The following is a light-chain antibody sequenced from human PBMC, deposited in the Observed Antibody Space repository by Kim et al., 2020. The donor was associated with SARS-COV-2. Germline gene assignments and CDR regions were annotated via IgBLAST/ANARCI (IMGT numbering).Light chain of an antibody. CDR2: AAS. Sequence: SASVGDRFTSTCRASRSISFPLNWYQQKPGNAPELLIYAASSLQSGVPSTFSGSGSGTEFTLTITRLQPEDFATYYCQQSYSTPYSFGQGPNLEI. CDR3: QQSYSTPYS. CDR1: RSISFP. V-gene: IGKV1-39*01. J-gene: IGKJ2*03.